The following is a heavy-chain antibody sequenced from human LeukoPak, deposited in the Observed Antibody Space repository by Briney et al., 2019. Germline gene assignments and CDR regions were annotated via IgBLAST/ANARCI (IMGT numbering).Heavy chain of an antibody. V-gene: IGHV1-69*04. CDR1: GGTFSSYA. CDR3: AREGVYYDSSGHPHPSAFDY. Sequence: ASVKVSCKASGGTFSSYAISWVRQAPGQGLEWMGRIIPILGIANYAQKFQGRVTMTRDTSISTAYMELSRLRSDDTAVYYCAREGVYYDSSGHPHPSAFDYWGQGTLVTVSS. CDR2: IIPILGIA. D-gene: IGHD3-22*01. J-gene: IGHJ4*02.